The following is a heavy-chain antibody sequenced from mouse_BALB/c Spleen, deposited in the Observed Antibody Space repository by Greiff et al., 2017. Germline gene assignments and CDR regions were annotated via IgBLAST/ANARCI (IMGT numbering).Heavy chain of an antibody. J-gene: IGHJ4*01. Sequence: VHLVESGPGLVAPSQSLSITCTVSGFSLTSYDISWIRQPPGKGLEWLGVIWTGGGTNYNSAFMSRLSISKDNSKSQVFLKMNSLQTDDTAIYYCVRGYGGAMDYWGQGTSVTVSS. CDR2: IWTGGGT. V-gene: IGHV2-9-2*01. D-gene: IGHD2-14*01. CDR3: VRGYGGAMDY. CDR1: GFSLTSYD.